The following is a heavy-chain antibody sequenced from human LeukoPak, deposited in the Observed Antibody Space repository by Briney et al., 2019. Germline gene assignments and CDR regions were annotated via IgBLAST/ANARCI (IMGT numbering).Heavy chain of an antibody. J-gene: IGHJ6*03. CDR1: GFTFSSYA. V-gene: IGHV3-23*01. CDR3: ARGPHCSSTSCHYYYYYMDV. D-gene: IGHD2-2*01. Sequence: GGSLRLSCAASGFTFSSYAMSWVRQAPGKGLEWVSAISGSGGSTYYADSVKGRFTISRDNSKNSLYLQMNSLRAEDTAVYYCARGPHCSSTSCHYYYYYMDVWGKGTTVTVSS. CDR2: ISGSGGST.